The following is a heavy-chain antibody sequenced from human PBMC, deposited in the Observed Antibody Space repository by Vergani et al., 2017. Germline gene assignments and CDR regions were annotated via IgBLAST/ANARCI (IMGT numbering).Heavy chain of an antibody. J-gene: IGHJ5*02. V-gene: IGHV4-39*01. D-gene: IGHD6-19*01. CDR1: GASIRSSNYY. CDR3: ARHSSVEWLVKLGGIDP. CDR2: IYYSGST. Sequence: QLQLQESGPGLVKPSATLSLTCSVSGASIRSSNYYWGWIRQPPGKGLEWIASIYYSGSTYYNPSIKSRVTISVDTSKKQFSLLLSSVTAADTAVYFCARHSSVEWLVKLGGIDPWGQGILVTVSS.